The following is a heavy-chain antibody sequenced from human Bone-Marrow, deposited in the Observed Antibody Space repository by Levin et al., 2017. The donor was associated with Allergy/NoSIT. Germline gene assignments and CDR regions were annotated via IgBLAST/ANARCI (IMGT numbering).Heavy chain of an antibody. CDR1: RFSFRDSW. D-gene: IGHD3-3*01. CDR3: IKDCGRCNSWGDDFAY. V-gene: IGHV3-74*01. J-gene: IGHJ4*02. Sequence: GGSLRLSCAASRFSFRDSWMHWVRQAPGKGLMWVARINEDARKIDYADSVKGRFTISRDDAKGTVHLQMNSLTVEDTAVYYCIKDCGRCNSWGDDFAYWGQGTLVTVSS. CDR2: INEDARKI.